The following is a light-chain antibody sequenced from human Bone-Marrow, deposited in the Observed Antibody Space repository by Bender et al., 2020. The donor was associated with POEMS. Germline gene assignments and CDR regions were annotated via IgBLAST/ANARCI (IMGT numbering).Light chain of an antibody. V-gene: IGLV2-23*02. Sequence: QSALTQPASVSGSPGQSITVSCTGTSSDVGSYDLVSWYQQHPGKAPKLMIFEVSKRPSGVSHRFSGSKSGNTASLTISGLQAEDEADYYCCSYASRPYVFGTGTKVTVL. J-gene: IGLJ1*01. CDR2: EVS. CDR1: SSDVGSYDL. CDR3: CSYASRPYV.